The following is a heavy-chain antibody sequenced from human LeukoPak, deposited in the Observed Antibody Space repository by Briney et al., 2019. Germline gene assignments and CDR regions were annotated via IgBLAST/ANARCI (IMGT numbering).Heavy chain of an antibody. CDR2: INPSGGST. Sequence: ASVRVSCKASGYTFTSYYMHWVRRAPGQGLEWMGIINPSGGSTSYAQKFQGRVTMTRDTSTSTVYMELSGLRSEDTAVYYCARDQYYYDSSGYYSCGMDVWGQGTTVTVSS. D-gene: IGHD3-22*01. V-gene: IGHV1-46*01. CDR1: GYTFTSYY. J-gene: IGHJ6*02. CDR3: ARDQYYYDSSGYYSCGMDV.